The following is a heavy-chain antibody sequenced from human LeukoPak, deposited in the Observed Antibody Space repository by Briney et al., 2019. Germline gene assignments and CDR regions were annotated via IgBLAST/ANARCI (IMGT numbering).Heavy chain of an antibody. D-gene: IGHD2-2*01. CDR3: ARERRTSSSYYYYGMDV. Sequence: GGSLRLSCAASGFTFSGFSMSWVRQSPTKGLEWVANIKQDGSERYYVDSVKGRFTISRDNAKNSLSLQMNNLRAEDTAVYYCARERRTSSSYYYYGMDVWGQGTTVTVSS. CDR2: IKQDGSER. V-gene: IGHV3-7*01. CDR1: GFTFSGFS. J-gene: IGHJ6*02.